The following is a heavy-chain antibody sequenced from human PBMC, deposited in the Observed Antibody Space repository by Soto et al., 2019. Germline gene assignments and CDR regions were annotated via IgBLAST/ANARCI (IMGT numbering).Heavy chain of an antibody. CDR2: ISYDGSNK. CDR1: GFTFSSYG. V-gene: IGHV3-30*18. D-gene: IGHD3-10*01. CDR3: AKEVGSYYIYYYYGMDV. Sequence: GGSLRLSCAASGFTFSSYGIHWVRQAPGKGLEWVAVISYDGSNKYYADSVKGRFTISRDNSKNTLYLQMNSLRAEDTAVYYCAKEVGSYYIYYYYGMDVWGQGTTVTVSS. J-gene: IGHJ6*02.